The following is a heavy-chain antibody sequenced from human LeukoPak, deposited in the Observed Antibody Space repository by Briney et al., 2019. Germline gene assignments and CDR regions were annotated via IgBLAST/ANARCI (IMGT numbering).Heavy chain of an antibody. CDR1: GGSISSGGYS. V-gene: IGHV4-30-4*07. CDR3: ARGRWLQFIYNAFDI. CDR2: IYYSGST. D-gene: IGHD5-24*01. Sequence: SQTLSLTCAVSGGSISSGGYSWSWIRQPPGTGLEWIGYIYYSGSTNYNPSLKSRVTISVDTSKNQFSLKLSSVTAADTAVYYCARGRWLQFIYNAFDIWGQGTMVTVSS. J-gene: IGHJ3*02.